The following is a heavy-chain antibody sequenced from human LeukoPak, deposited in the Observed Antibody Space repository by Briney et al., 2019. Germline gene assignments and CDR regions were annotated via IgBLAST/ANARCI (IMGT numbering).Heavy chain of an antibody. D-gene: IGHD1-26*01. V-gene: IGHV4-34*01. J-gene: IGHJ4*02. Sequence: KPSETLSLTCAVYGGSFSGYYWSWIRQPPGQGLEWIGEINHSGSTNYNPSLKSRVTISVDTSKNQFSLKLSSVTAADTAVYYCARGRGSYGNWGQGTLVTVPS. CDR1: GGSFSGYY. CDR3: ARGRGSYGN. CDR2: INHSGST.